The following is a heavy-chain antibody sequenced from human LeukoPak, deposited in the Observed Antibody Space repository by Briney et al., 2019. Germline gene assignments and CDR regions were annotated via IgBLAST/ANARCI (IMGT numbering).Heavy chain of an antibody. V-gene: IGHV3-23*01. Sequence: GGSLRLSCAASGFTFSSNVMSWVRRAPGKGLEWVSSITGSGGSIYYADSEKGRFTSSRDNSKNTLYLQMNSLRAEDTAVYYCAERGAEVGTTVAPGDYWGQGTLLTVSS. CDR1: GFTFSSNV. D-gene: IGHD1-26*01. CDR3: AERGAEVGTTVAPGDY. J-gene: IGHJ4*02. CDR2: ITGSGGSI.